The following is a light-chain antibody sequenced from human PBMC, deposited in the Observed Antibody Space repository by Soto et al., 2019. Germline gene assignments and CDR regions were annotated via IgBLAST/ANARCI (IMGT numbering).Light chain of an antibody. CDR1: SSDVGGYNY. CDR2: SVS. J-gene: IGLJ3*02. CDR3: SAYAGGNDVV. Sequence: QSALTQPPSASGSPGQSVTISCTGTSSDVGGYNYVSWYQQHPGRAPKLLLYSVSERPSGGPDRFSGSKSANTASLNVSGLQAEDGAHYYCSAYAGGNDVVFGGGTKRTVL. V-gene: IGLV2-8*01.